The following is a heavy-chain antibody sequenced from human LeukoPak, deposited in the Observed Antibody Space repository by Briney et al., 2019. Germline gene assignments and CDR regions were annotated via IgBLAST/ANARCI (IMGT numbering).Heavy chain of an antibody. Sequence: SETLSLTCTVTGGSISSYYWSWIRQPPGKGLEWIGYIYYSGSTNYNPSLKSRVTISVDTSKNQFSLKLSSVTAADTAVYYCARWGAAAGLGWFDPWGQGTLVTVSS. J-gene: IGHJ5*02. V-gene: IGHV4-59*01. D-gene: IGHD6-13*01. CDR1: GGSISSYY. CDR3: ARWGAAAGLGWFDP. CDR2: IYYSGST.